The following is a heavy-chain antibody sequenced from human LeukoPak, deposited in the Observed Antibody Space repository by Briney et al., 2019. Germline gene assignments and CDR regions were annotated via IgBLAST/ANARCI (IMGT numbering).Heavy chain of an antibody. CDR2: IYPGDSNT. J-gene: IGHJ6*03. Sequence: GESLKISCKGSGYSFTSYWIGWVRQMPGKGLEWMGIIYPGDSNTRYSPSFQGQVTISADKSTSTAYLQWSSLKASDTAVYYCARRQAYTMRRNYYSYMDVWGSGTTVTVSS. CDR1: GYSFTSYW. D-gene: IGHD3-10*01. V-gene: IGHV5-51*01. CDR3: ARRQAYTMRRNYYSYMDV.